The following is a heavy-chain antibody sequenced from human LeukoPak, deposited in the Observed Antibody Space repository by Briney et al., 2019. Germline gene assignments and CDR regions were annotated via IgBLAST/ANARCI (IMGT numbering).Heavy chain of an antibody. J-gene: IGHJ6*03. D-gene: IGHD6-6*01. CDR3: ARATEGYSSSVVYMDV. CDR2: INHSGST. Sequence: SETLSLTCAVYDGSFTDYHWTWIRQPPGKGLEWIGEINHSGSTRYSPSLKSRATISVGTPKNQFSLKLSSVTAADTAVYYCARATEGYSSSVVYMDVWGKGTTVTVSS. V-gene: IGHV4-34*01. CDR1: DGSFTDYH.